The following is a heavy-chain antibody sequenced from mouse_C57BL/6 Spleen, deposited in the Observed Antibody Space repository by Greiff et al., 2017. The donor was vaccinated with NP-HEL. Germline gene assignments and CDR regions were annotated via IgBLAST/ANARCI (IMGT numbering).Heavy chain of an antibody. D-gene: IGHD1-1*01. V-gene: IGHV3-6*01. CDR2: ISYDGSN. Sequence: EVQLHQSGPGLVKPSQSLSLPCSVTGYSITSGYYWIWIRQFPGNKLEWMGYISYDGSNNYNPSLKNRISITRDTSKNQFFLKVNSVTTEDTATDYCAREGYGSSYVAYWGQGTLVTVSA. J-gene: IGHJ3*01. CDR3: AREGYGSSYVAY. CDR1: GYSITSGYY.